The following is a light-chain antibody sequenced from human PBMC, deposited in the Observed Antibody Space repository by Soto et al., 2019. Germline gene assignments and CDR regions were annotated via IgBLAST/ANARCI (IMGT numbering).Light chain of an antibody. CDR2: GAS. V-gene: IGKV3-20*01. CDR1: QSVSSSY. Sequence: EIVLTQSPGTLSLSPGERVTLSCRASQSVSSSYLAWYQQKPGQAPRPLIYGASSRVTGIADRFSGSGSGTDFTLIISRLEPEDFAVYYCQQYGRSPPYTFGQGTKLEIK. J-gene: IGKJ2*01. CDR3: QQYGRSPPYT.